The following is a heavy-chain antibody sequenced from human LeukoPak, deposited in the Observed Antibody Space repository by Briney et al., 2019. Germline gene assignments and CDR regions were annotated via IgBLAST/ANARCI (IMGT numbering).Heavy chain of an antibody. D-gene: IGHD1-26*01. Sequence: ASVKVSCKTSGYTFTGYYMHWVRQAPGQGLEWMGWINPNSGGTNYAQKFQGRVTTTRDTSISTAYMELSRLRSDDTAAVYYCAREVGGALTFDIWGQGTMVTVSS. V-gene: IGHV1-2*02. CDR2: INPNSGGT. J-gene: IGHJ3*02. CDR3: AREVGGALTFDI. CDR1: GYTFTGYY.